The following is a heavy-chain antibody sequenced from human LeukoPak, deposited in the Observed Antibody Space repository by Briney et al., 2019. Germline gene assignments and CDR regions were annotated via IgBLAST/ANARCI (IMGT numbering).Heavy chain of an antibody. J-gene: IGHJ4*02. CDR1: GYTLTELS. CDR3: ARVTRYFDWLLYYFDY. Sequence: GASVKVSCKVSGYTLTELSMHWVRQAPGKGLEWMGGFDPEDGETIYAQKFQGRVTMTEDTSTDTAYMELRSLRSDDTAVYYCARVTRYFDWLLYYFDYWGQGTLVTVSS. D-gene: IGHD3-9*01. CDR2: FDPEDGET. V-gene: IGHV1-24*01.